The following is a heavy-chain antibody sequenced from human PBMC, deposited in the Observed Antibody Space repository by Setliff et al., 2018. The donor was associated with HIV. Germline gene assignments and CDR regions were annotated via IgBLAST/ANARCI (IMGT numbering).Heavy chain of an antibody. D-gene: IGHD3-22*01. V-gene: IGHV4-39*07. Sequence: SETLSLTCTVSGDSLSSTGDHWGWVRQPPGRGLEWIGNVYSSGSTYYNPSLKSRVTISVDTSKNQFSLKMISVTAADTAVYYCARDPHSYDTSGHYSWFYFDFWGQGTLVTVSS. CDR1: GDSLSSTGDH. CDR3: ARDPHSYDTSGHYSWFYFDF. J-gene: IGHJ4*02. CDR2: VYSSGST.